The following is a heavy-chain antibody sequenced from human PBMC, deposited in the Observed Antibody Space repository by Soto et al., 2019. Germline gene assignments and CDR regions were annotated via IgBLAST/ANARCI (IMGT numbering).Heavy chain of an antibody. J-gene: IGHJ6*02. CDR2: IYSGGGT. CDR3: TGDSSSSPYYYGMDV. V-gene: IGHV3-53*01. CDR1: GFTVSSNY. Sequence: EVQLVESGGGLIQPGGSLRLSCAASGFTVSSNYMSWVRQAPGKGLEWVSVIYSGGGTYYADSVKGRFTISRDNSKNMLYLQMNSLRAEDTAVYYCTGDSSSSPYYYGMDVWGQGTTVSVSS. D-gene: IGHD6-6*01.